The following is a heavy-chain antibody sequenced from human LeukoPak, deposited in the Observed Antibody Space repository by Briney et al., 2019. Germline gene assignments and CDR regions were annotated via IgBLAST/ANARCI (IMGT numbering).Heavy chain of an antibody. V-gene: IGHV4-38-2*02. CDR1: GFSISSGYF. J-gene: IGHJ4*02. CDR3: ARGMRDYVWGSYRLYYFDY. Sequence: SETLSLTCSVSGFSISSGYFWGWIRQPPGKGLEWIGNVYTTGTGSTYYNPSVKSRVTVSSDTSKNQVSLKVNSVTAADTAVYYCARGMRDYVWGSYRLYYFDYWGQGTLVTVSS. CDR2: VYTTGTGST. D-gene: IGHD3-16*02.